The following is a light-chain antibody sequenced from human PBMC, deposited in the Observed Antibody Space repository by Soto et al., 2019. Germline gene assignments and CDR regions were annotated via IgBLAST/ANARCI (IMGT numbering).Light chain of an antibody. CDR2: EGS. J-gene: IGLJ2*01. CDR1: SSDVGSYNL. CDR3: SSYAGSSLV. Sequence: QSALTQPASVSGSPGQSITISCTGTSSDVGSYNLVSWYQQHPGKAPKLMIYEGSKRPSGVSNRFSGSKSGNTASLTISGLQSEDEAHYYSSSYAGSSLVFGGGTKLTLL. V-gene: IGLV2-23*01.